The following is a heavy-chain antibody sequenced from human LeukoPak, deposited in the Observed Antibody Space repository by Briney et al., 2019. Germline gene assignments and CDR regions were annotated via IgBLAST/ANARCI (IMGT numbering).Heavy chain of an antibody. Sequence: GGSLRLSCAASGFTFSSYAMSWVRQAPGEGLEWVLGISGAGETTSDADSVKGRFTITRDNSKNTLYLQMNSLRAEDTAVYYCAKQLSAGGYYFDYWGQGTLVTVSS. V-gene: IGHV3-23*01. CDR2: ISGAGETT. CDR1: GFTFSSYA. J-gene: IGHJ4*02. CDR3: AKQLSAGGYYFDY. D-gene: IGHD6-13*01.